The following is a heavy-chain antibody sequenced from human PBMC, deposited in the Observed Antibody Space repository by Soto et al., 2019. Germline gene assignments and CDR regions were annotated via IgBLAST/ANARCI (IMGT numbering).Heavy chain of an antibody. CDR2: IYNSGST. CDR3: VTYRKFFQI. J-gene: IGHJ3*02. V-gene: IGHV4-30-2*01. Sequence: QLQLPESGSGLVKPSQTLSLTCAVSGGNISGGYYSWSWTRQPPGKGLEWIGFIYNSGSTYYNSSLKSRVTISVDRSKNHFFLYLTSVTAADTAVYYCVTYRKFFQIWGQGTKVTVSS. CDR1: GGNISGGYYS.